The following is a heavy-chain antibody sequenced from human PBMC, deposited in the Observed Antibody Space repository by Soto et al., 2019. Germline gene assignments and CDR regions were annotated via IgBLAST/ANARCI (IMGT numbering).Heavy chain of an antibody. J-gene: IGHJ4*02. D-gene: IGHD2-2*01. CDR1: GFTFSDYG. Sequence: GGSLRLSCAASGFTFSDYGLSWVRQAPGKGLEWVSSISGSRGSTTYYAGSVKGRFTISRDNSKNTLYLQMNSLRVEDTAVYYCAQDRGCSGSTCYQAYWGPGTLVTVS. V-gene: IGHV3-23*01. CDR2: ISGSRGSTT. CDR3: AQDRGCSGSTCYQAY.